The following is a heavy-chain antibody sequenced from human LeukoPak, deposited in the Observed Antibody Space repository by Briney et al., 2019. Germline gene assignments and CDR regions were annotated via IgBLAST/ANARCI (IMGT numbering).Heavy chain of an antibody. CDR3: ARDRGSHDAFDI. CDR1: GGSISNYY. CDR2: IYYSGST. V-gene: IGHV4-59*01. J-gene: IGHJ3*02. D-gene: IGHD1-26*01. Sequence: PSETLSLTCTVSGGSISNYYWSWIRQPPGKGLEWIGYIYYSGSTNYNPSLKSRVTISVDTSKNQFSLKLSSVTAADTAVYYCARDRGSHDAFDIWGQGTMVTVSS.